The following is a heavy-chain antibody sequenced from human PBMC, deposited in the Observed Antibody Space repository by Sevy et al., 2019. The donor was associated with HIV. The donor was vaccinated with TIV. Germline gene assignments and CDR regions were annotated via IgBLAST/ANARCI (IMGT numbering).Heavy chain of an antibody. V-gene: IGHV4-59*08. J-gene: IGHJ3*02. D-gene: IGHD1-1*01. CDR2: VYYTGGT. CDR3: ARWNDFDI. CDR1: GGSINSDH. Sequence: SETLSLTCTVSGGSINSDHWNWIRQPPGKGLEWIGYVYYTGGTNYNPSLKNRVTISVDRTKNQFSLKLTSVTAADTAVYYCARWNDFDIWAQGTMVTVS.